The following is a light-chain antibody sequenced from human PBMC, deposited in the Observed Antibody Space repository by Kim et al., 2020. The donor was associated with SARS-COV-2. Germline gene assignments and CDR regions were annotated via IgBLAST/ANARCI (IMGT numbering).Light chain of an antibody. V-gene: IGKV3-11*01. Sequence: SLSPGERATLSCRASQSVSSYLAWYQQKPGQAPRLLIYDASNRVTGIPARFSGSGSGTDFTLTISSLEPEDFAVYYCQQRSNWITFGQGTRLEIK. CDR1: QSVSSY. J-gene: IGKJ5*01. CDR3: QQRSNWIT. CDR2: DAS.